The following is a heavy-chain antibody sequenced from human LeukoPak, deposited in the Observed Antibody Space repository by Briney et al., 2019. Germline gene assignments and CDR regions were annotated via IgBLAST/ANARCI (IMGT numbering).Heavy chain of an antibody. CDR1: GFIISDYS. D-gene: IGHD3-22*01. J-gene: IGHJ3*02. CDR3: ARGNGSGYLDAFDI. CDR2: ISSGGSYI. V-gene: IGHV3-21*01. Sequence: GGSLRLSCAASGFIISDYSMSWVRQAPGKGLQWVSSISSGGSYIYYVDSVKGRFTISRDNAKNSLYLQMNSLRAEDTAVYYCARGNGSGYLDAFDIWGQGTMVTVSS.